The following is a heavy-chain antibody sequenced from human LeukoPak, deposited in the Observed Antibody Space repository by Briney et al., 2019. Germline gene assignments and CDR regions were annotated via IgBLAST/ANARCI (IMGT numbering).Heavy chain of an antibody. V-gene: IGHV3-7*01. J-gene: IGHJ4*02. CDR3: ARDARVVLDY. CDR1: GFTFSDYY. CDR2: TQQDGHEK. Sequence: GGSLRLSCAASGFTFSDYYMSWVRQAPGKGLEWVANTQQDGHEKYYVDSVKGRFTISRDNAKNSLYLQMNSLRAEDTAVYYCARDARVVLDYWGQGALVTVSS. D-gene: IGHD2/OR15-2a*01.